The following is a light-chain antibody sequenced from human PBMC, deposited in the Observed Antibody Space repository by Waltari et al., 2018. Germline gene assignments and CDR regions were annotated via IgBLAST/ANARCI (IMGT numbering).Light chain of an antibody. J-gene: IGKJ1*01. V-gene: IGKV1-5*03. Sequence: DAQMTQSPSPLSASVGDRVTITCRASQSVSVWLAWYQQKPGKAPKLLISGASSLESGVPSRFSGSGSGTEFTLTISGLQPEDFATYYCQQYNTYSTFGQGTKVEIK. CDR3: QQYNTYST. CDR2: GAS. CDR1: QSVSVW.